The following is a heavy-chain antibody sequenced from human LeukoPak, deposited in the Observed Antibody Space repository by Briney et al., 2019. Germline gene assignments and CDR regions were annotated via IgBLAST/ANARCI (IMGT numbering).Heavy chain of an antibody. CDR1: GFTFSSYA. Sequence: GRSLRLSCAASGFTFSSYAMHWVRQAPGKGLEWVAVISYDGSNKYYADSVKGRFTISRDNSKNTLYLQMNSLRAEDTAVYYCARGGEFSGYEIWGQGTLVTVSS. CDR2: ISYDGSNK. D-gene: IGHD5-12*01. CDR3: ARGGEFSGYEI. V-gene: IGHV3-30*04. J-gene: IGHJ4*02.